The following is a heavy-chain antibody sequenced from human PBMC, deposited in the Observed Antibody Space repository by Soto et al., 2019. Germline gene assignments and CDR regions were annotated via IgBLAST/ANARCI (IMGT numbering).Heavy chain of an antibody. CDR1: GFTFSAYA. J-gene: IGHJ4*02. CDR3: ARQDYSTTWYLNY. CDR2: ISGSGGAT. D-gene: IGHD6-13*01. V-gene: IGHV3-23*01. Sequence: EVQLLESGGGVVQPGGSLRLSCAASGFTFSAYAMSWVRQAPGKGLEWVSVISGSGGATYYADSVKGRFTISRDNSKNTLYLQRNSLRAKDTAVDYCARQDYSTTWYLNYWGQGTLVTVSS.